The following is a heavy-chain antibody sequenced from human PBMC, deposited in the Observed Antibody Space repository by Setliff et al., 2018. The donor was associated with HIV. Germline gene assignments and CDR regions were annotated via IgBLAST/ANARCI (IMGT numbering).Heavy chain of an antibody. J-gene: IGHJ5*02. CDR3: ARGHLDYDYWEDILGNWFDP. CDR1: GYTFTNSD. V-gene: IGHV1-8*02. Sequence: ASVKVSCKASGYTFTNSDINWVRQAPGQGLEWMGWMNPKSGNTGYAQKFQGRVTMTSNTFIRTAYMELNSLTSDDTAVYYCARGHLDYDYWEDILGNWFDPWGQGTLVTVSS. CDR2: MNPKSGNT. D-gene: IGHD3-3*01.